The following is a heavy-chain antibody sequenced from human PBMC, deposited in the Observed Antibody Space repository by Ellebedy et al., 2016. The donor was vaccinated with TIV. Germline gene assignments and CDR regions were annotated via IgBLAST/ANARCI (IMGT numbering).Heavy chain of an antibody. CDR1: GFTFSNYC. Sequence: PGGSLRLSCAASGFTFSNYCMSWVRQAPGKGLEWVSVVSGGSADTHYADSVKGRFTISRDNSKNTLYLQMNSLRADDTAVYYCARRDKGGATMKAFDYWGQGTLVTVSS. CDR2: VSGGSADT. V-gene: IGHV3-23*01. CDR3: ARRDKGGATMKAFDY. J-gene: IGHJ4*02. D-gene: IGHD1-26*01.